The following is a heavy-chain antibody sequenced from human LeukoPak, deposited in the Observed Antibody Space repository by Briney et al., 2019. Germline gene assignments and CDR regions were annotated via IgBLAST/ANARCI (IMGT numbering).Heavy chain of an antibody. V-gene: IGHV1-58*02. CDR3: AAASLGGSGKYYGMDV. Sequence: SVKVSCKASGFTFTSSAMQWVRQARGQRLEWIGWIVVGSGNTNYAQKFQERVTITRDMSTSTAYMELSSLRSEDTAVYYCAAASLGGSGKYYGMDVWGQGTLVTVSS. CDR2: IVVGSGNT. CDR1: GFTFTSSA. D-gene: IGHD3-10*01. J-gene: IGHJ6*02.